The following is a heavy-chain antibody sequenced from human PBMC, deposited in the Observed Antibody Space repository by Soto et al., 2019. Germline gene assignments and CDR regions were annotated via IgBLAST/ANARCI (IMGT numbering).Heavy chain of an antibody. CDR3: AKEGRSSTMIVVVITTYFDY. V-gene: IGHV3-23*01. CDR1: GFTFSSYA. D-gene: IGHD3-22*01. J-gene: IGHJ4*02. Sequence: GGSLKLSCAASGFTFSSYAMSWVRQAPGKGLEWVSAISGSGGSTYYADSVKGRFTISRDNSKNTLYLQMNSLRAEDTAVYYCAKEGRSSTMIVVVITTYFDYWGQGTLVTVSS. CDR2: ISGSGGST.